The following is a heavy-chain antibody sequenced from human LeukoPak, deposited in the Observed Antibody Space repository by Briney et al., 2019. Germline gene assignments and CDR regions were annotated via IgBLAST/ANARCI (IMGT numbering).Heavy chain of an antibody. D-gene: IGHD3-10*01. Sequence: SETLPLTCTVSGGSISSYYWSWIRQPPGKGLEWIGYIYYSGSTNYNPSLKSRVTISVDTSKNQFSLKLSSVTAADTAVYYCARASGGWGVNYFDYWGQGTLVTVSS. V-gene: IGHV4-59*01. CDR2: IYYSGST. J-gene: IGHJ4*02. CDR3: ARASGGWGVNYFDY. CDR1: GGSISSYY.